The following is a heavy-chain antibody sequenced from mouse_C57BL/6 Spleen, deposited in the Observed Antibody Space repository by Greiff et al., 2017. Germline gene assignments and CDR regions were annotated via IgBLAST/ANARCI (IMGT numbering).Heavy chain of an antibody. V-gene: IGHV1-62-3*01. J-gene: IGHJ4*01. D-gene: IGHD2-1*01. CDR1: GYTFTSYW. CDR2: IDPNSGGT. CDR3: ARFYYGNYASAFDY. Sequence: VQLQQSGAELVKPGASVKLSCKASGYTFTSYWMHWVKQRPGRGLEWIGRIDPNSGGTKYNEKFKSKATLTVDKSSSTAYMQLSSLTSEDSAVYDCARFYYGNYASAFDYWGQGTSVTVSS.